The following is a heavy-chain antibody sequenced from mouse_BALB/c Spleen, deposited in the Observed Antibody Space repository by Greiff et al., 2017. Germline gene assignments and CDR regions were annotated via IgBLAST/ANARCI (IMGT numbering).Heavy chain of an antibody. CDR1: GFTFSSYG. J-gene: IGHJ2*01. Sequence: DVKLVESGGDLVKPGGSLKLSCAASGFTFSSYGMSWVRQTPDKRLEWVATISSGGSYTYYPDSVKGRFTISRDNAKNTLYLQMSSLKSEDTAMYYCARQDITTSVDYWGQGTTRTVSS. CDR2: ISSGGSYT. D-gene: IGHD1-1*01. CDR3: ARQDITTSVDY. V-gene: IGHV5-6*02.